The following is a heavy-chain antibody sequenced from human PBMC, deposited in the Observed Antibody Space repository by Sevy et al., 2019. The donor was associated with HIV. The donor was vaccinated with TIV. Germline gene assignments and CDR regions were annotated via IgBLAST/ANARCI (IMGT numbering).Heavy chain of an antibody. Sequence: SETLSLTCTVSGASFSNRHYYWGSIRQPPGKGLDWIGTIFYTGSSYYNPSLKSRVTISVDTSKNQFSLKLTSVTVADTALYYCTRRLGYCSGGGCYPTFDYWGQGTLVTVSS. CDR3: TRRLGYCSGGGCYPTFDY. CDR1: GASFSNRHYY. V-gene: IGHV4-39*01. CDR2: IFYTGSS. D-gene: IGHD2-15*01. J-gene: IGHJ4*02.